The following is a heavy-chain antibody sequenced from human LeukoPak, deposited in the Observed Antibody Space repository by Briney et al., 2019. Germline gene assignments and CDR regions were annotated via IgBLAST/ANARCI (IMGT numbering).Heavy chain of an antibody. V-gene: IGHV4-39*07. D-gene: IGHD3-22*01. CDR2: IYYSGST. CDR1: GGSISSSSYY. Sequence: PSETLSLTCTVSGGSISSSSYYWGWIRQPPGKGLEWIGSIYYSGSTNYNPSLKSRVTISVDTSKNQFSLKLSSVTAADTAVYYCARDCPRYDSSGYCAAFDIWGQGTMVTVSS. J-gene: IGHJ3*02. CDR3: ARDCPRYDSSGYCAAFDI.